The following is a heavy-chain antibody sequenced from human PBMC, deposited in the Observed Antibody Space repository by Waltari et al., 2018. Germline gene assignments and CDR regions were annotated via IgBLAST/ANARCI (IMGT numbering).Heavy chain of an antibody. D-gene: IGHD5-18*01. CDR2: IYYRWST. V-gene: IGHV4-39*01. CDR3: ARHERGFSYGWYFDY. J-gene: IGHJ4*02. Sequence: QLQLQESGPGLVKPSETLSLTCTVSGGSISSSSYYWGWIRQPPGKGLEWIGSIYYRWSTYYNPSLKSRVTISVDTSKNQFSLKLSSVTAADTALYYCARHERGFSYGWYFDYWGQGTLVTVSS. CDR1: GGSISSSSYY.